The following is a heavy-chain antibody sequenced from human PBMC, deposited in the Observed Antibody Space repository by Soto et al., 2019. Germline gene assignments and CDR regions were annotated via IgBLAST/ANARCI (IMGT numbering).Heavy chain of an antibody. CDR3: ARSPAHSSGWYFDY. J-gene: IGHJ4*02. V-gene: IGHV4-59*08. CDR1: GGSISSYY. CDR2: IYYSGST. Sequence: PSETLSLTCAVSGGSISSYYWSWIRQPPGKGLEWIGYIYYSGSTNYNPSLKSRVTISVDTSKNQFSLKLSSVTAADTAVYYCARSPAHSSGWYFDYWGQGTLVTVSS. D-gene: IGHD6-19*01.